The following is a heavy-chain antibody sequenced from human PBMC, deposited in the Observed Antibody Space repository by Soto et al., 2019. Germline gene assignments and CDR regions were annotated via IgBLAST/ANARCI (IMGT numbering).Heavy chain of an antibody. CDR2: ISGSGGGI. D-gene: IGHD2-15*01. V-gene: IGHV3-23*01. CDR3: AKRNLVVRPPFDY. J-gene: IGHJ4*02. Sequence: EVQLLESGGGLVQPGGSRRLSCAASGFTFSSNAMSWVARAPGKGLEWVSTISGSGGGIYYADSVKGRFTISRDNSKNTLDLQMNSLRAEDTAVYYCAKRNLVVRPPFDYWGQGTLVTVSS. CDR1: GFTFSSNA.